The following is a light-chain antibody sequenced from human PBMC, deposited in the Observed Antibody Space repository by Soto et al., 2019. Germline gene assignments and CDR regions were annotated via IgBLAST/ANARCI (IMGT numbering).Light chain of an antibody. V-gene: IGLV2-14*01. CDR3: SSYRSSTTFV. CDR1: SSDVGAYNY. J-gene: IGLJ1*01. CDR2: EVR. Sequence: QSVLTQPASVSGSPGQSITISCTGTSSDVGAYNYVSWHQQYPGRAPKVIIFEVRKRPSGVSTRFSGSKSGDTASLTISGLQAEDEADYYCSSYRSSTTFVFGTGTKVTVL.